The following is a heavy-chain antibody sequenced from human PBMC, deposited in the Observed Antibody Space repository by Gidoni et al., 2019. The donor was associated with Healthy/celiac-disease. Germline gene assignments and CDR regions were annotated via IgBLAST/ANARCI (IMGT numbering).Heavy chain of an antibody. CDR2: ISYDGSNK. CDR3: AKDGLRYCSGGSCYADY. Sequence: QVQLVASGGGVVQPGRSLRLSCAASGFTFSRYGMHWVRQAPGKGLEWVAVISYDGSNKYYADSVKGRFTISRDNSKNTLYLQMNSLRAEDTAVYYCAKDGLRYCSGGSCYADYWGQGTLVTVSS. J-gene: IGHJ4*02. CDR1: GFTFSRYG. D-gene: IGHD2-15*01. V-gene: IGHV3-30*18.